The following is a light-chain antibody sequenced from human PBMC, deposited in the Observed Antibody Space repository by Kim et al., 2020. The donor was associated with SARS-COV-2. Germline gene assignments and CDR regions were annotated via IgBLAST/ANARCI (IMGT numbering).Light chain of an antibody. CDR3: QQANSFPLT. V-gene: IGKV1-12*01. Sequence: DIQMTQSPSVVSASVGDRIIITCRASQDIYTRLAWYQVKPGKAPKLLIAGATALQGGVPSRFSGSGSGTYFTLTITSLQPEDFATYYCQQANSFPLTFGGVTKVDIK. J-gene: IGKJ4*02. CDR1: QDIYTR. CDR2: GAT.